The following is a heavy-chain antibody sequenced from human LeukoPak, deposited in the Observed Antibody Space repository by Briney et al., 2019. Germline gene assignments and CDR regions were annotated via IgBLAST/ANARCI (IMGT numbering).Heavy chain of an antibody. CDR1: GGSISSYY. D-gene: IGHD5-18*01. J-gene: IGHJ6*02. CDR3: ARLYTAMDHYGMDV. Sequence: SETLSLTCSVSGGSISSYYWSWIRQPPGKGLEWIGYIYYSGSTNYNPSLKSRVTISVDTSKNQFSLKLSSVTAADTAVYYCARLYTAMDHYGMDVWGQGTTVTVSS. V-gene: IGHV4-59*08. CDR2: IYYSGST.